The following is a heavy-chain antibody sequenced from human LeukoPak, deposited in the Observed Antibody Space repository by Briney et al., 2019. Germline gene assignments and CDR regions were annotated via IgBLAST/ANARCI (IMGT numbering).Heavy chain of an antibody. Sequence: SETLSLTCTASGGSLSSSSYYWGWIRPPPGKGLEWIGSIYYSGSNHYNPSLKSRVTISVDTSKNAFSLKLSSVTAADTAVYYCARNNTLMMYPRGGEDKGFDYWGQGTLVTVSS. CDR3: ARNNTLMMYPRGGEDKGFDY. CDR1: GGSLSSSSYY. J-gene: IGHJ4*02. V-gene: IGHV4-39*01. CDR2: IYYSGSN. D-gene: IGHD2-8*01.